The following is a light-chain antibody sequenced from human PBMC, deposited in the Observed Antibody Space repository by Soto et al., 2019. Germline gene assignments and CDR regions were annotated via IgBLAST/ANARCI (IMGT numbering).Light chain of an antibody. CDR1: QTISNK. CDR2: DAS. J-gene: IGKJ4*01. Sequence: EIVLTQSPATLSVSPGDGATLSCRASQTISNKLAWYQQKPGQAPRLVVYDASTRAAGFPARFSGSGSGTEFTLTISSLQSEDFAVYYCQQYIKWPLSFGGGTKVEI. CDR3: QQYIKWPLS. V-gene: IGKV3-15*01.